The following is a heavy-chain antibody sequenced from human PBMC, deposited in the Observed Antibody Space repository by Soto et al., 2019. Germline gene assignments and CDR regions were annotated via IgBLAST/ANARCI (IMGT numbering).Heavy chain of an antibody. CDR2: ISYDGSYK. Sequence: GGSLRLSCAASGFTFSSYGMHWVRQAPGKGLEWVALISYDGSYKYYADSVKGRFTISRDNSENTQYLQMNSLRPEDTAVYYCAKDFSSGWYTHFDYWGQGTLVTVSS. V-gene: IGHV3-30*18. CDR1: GFTFSSYG. D-gene: IGHD6-19*01. J-gene: IGHJ4*02. CDR3: AKDFSSGWYTHFDY.